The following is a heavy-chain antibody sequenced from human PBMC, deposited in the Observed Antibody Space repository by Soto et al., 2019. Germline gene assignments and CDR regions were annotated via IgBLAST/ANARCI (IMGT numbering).Heavy chain of an antibody. CDR3: AREGVTRNYYYYGMDV. CDR2: MLHSGNT. Sequence: SETLSLTCAVSGDSVISNWWWGWVRQSPGKGVEWIADMLHSGNTNYSPSLESRVTLSVDKSKNQFSLKLSSVTAADTAVYYCAREGVTRNYYYYGMDVWGQGTTVTVSS. D-gene: IGHD2-21*02. CDR1: GDSVISNWW. J-gene: IGHJ6*02. V-gene: IGHV4-4*02.